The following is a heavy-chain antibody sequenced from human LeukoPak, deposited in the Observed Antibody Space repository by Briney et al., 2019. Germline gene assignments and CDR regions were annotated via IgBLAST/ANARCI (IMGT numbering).Heavy chain of an antibody. CDR3: ARDLTGYYSSLGH. D-gene: IGHD3-9*01. J-gene: IGHJ4*02. CDR2: ISGSGGST. CDR1: GFTFSSYA. V-gene: IGHV3-23*01. Sequence: GGSLRLSCAASGFTFSSYAMSWVRQAPGKGLEWVSAISGSGGSTYYADSVKGRFTISRDNSKNTLYLQMNSLRAEDTAVYYCARDLTGYYSSLGHWGQGTLVTVSS.